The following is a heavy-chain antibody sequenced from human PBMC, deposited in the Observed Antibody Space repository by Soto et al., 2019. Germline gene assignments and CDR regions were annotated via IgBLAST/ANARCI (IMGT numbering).Heavy chain of an antibody. CDR3: ARGWGRIFDY. J-gene: IGHJ4*02. D-gene: IGHD7-27*01. CDR2: INHSGST. V-gene: IGHV4-34*01. Sequence: QVQLQQWGAGLLKPSETLSLTCAVYGGSFSGYYWNWIHQPPGKGLAWIGEINHSGSTNYNPSLKSRVTISVDTSKNQFSLKLSSVTAADTAVYYCARGWGRIFDYWGQGTLVTVSS. CDR1: GGSFSGYY.